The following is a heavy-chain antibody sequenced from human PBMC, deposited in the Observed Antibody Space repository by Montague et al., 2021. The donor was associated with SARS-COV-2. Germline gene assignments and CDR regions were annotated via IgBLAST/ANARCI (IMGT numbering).Heavy chain of an antibody. CDR3: AGHHPVGGVRP. CDR2: IYHSGST. Sequence: SETLSLTCAVSGGSITTNNWWNWVRQSPGKGLEWIGEIYHSGSTNYNPSLKSRVTISVDTSKNQFSLKLSSVTAADTAVYYCAGHHPVGGVRPWGQGTLVTVSS. V-gene: IGHV4-4*02. J-gene: IGHJ5*02. CDR1: GGSITTNNW. D-gene: IGHD2-8*02.